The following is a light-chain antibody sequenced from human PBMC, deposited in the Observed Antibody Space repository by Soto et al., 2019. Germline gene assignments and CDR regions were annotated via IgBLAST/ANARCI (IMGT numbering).Light chain of an antibody. CDR1: SSNIGAGYD. CDR3: LSFDSSLSVV. Sequence: QPVLTQPPSVSGAPGQRVTISCTGSSSNIGAGYDVHWYQQLPGRAPKLLIYGNTNRPSGVPDRFSGSKSGTSASLAITGLQAEDEADYYCLSFDSSLSVVFGGGTQVTV. J-gene: IGLJ2*01. V-gene: IGLV1-40*01. CDR2: GNT.